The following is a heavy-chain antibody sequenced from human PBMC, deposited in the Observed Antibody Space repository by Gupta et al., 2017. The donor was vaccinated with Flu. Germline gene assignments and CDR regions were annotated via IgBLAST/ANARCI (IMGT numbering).Heavy chain of an antibody. D-gene: IGHD6-19*01. Sequence: QVQLQESGPGLVKPSETLSLTCTVSGGSISSYYWSWIRQPPGKGLEWIGYIYYSGSTNYNPSLKSRVTISVDTSKNQFSLKLSSVTAADTAVYYCARHAFGSQWLGHHFDYWGQGTLVTVSS. V-gene: IGHV4-59*08. CDR3: ARHAFGSQWLGHHFDY. CDR2: IYYSGST. J-gene: IGHJ4*02. CDR1: GGSISSYY.